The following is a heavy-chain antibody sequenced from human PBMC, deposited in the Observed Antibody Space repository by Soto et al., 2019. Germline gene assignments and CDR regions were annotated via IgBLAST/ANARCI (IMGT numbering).Heavy chain of an antibody. CDR3: ARLYCSSVSCYNDY. D-gene: IGHD2-2*01. CDR1: GFPVSYGYY. Sequence: PSETLSLTCGVSGFPVSYGYYWGWIRQPPGKGLEWLGSIYQSGKTYCNPSLKSRLTLSMDTSKNEFSVRLRSVTAADTAVYFCARLYCSSVSCYNDYWGPGAQVTVSS. V-gene: IGHV4-38-2*01. J-gene: IGHJ4*02. CDR2: IYQSGKT.